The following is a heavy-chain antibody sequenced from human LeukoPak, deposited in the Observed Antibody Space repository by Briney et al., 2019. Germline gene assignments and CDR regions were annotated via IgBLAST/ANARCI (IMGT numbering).Heavy chain of an antibody. CDR1: GFTFSAYS. J-gene: IGHJ5*02. D-gene: IGHD2-2*01. CDR3: VGPPCLRGGYCSTTS. Sequence: KTGGSLRLSCAASGFTFSAYSMSWIRQAPGKGLEWVSYISSGSEDTLYADSVKGRFTISRDNAKNSLYLQMNSLTAEDTAVYYCVGPPCLRGGYCSTTSWGQGTLVTVDS. CDR2: ISSGSEDT. V-gene: IGHV3-11*03.